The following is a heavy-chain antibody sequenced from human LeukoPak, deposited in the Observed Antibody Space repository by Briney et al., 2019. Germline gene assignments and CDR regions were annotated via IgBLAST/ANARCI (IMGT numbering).Heavy chain of an antibody. Sequence: SETLSLTCAVSGYSISSSNWWGWIRQPPGKGLEWIGYIYYSGSTYYNPSLKGRVTMSVDTSKNQFSLKLSSVTAVDTAVYYCARVTRGITGYGMDVWGQGTTVTVSS. CDR3: ARVTRGITGYGMDV. D-gene: IGHD2-8*02. V-gene: IGHV4-28*03. CDR2: IYYSGST. J-gene: IGHJ6*02. CDR1: GYSISSSNW.